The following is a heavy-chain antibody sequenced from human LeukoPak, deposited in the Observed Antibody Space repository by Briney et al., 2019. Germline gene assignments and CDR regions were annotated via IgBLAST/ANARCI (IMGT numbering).Heavy chain of an antibody. CDR2: IYYSGST. J-gene: IGHJ4*02. V-gene: IGHV4-59*01. CDR1: GGSFSGYY. CDR3: ARDPRRGYSYGYYFDY. D-gene: IGHD5-18*01. Sequence: SETLSLTCAVYGGSFSGYYWSWIRQPPGKGLEWIGYIYYSGSTNYNPSLKSRVTISVDTSKNQFSLKLSSVTAADTAVYYCARDPRRGYSYGYYFDYWGQGTLVTVSS.